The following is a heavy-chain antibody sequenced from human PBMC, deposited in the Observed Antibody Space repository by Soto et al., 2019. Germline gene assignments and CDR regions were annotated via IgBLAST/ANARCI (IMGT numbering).Heavy chain of an antibody. CDR1: GFTFSDYY. V-gene: IGHV3-11*06. J-gene: IGHJ3*02. Sequence: GGSLRLSCAASGFTFSDYYMSWIRQAPGKGLEWVSYISSSSSYTDYADSVKGRFTISRDNAKNSLYLQMNSLRAEDTAVYYCARGGPLGMGVSGAFDIWGQGTMVTVSS. CDR2: ISSSSSYT. CDR3: ARGGPLGMGVSGAFDI. D-gene: IGHD7-27*01.